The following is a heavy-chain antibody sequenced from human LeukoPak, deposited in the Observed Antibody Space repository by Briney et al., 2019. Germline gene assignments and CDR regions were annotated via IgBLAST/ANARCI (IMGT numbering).Heavy chain of an antibody. V-gene: IGHV1-2*02. CDR3: ARWGNYYDSSGYSPFVVDNWFDP. CDR2: INPNSGGT. Sequence: GASVKVSCKASGYTFTGYYIHWVRQAPGQGLEWMGWINPNSGGTNYAQKFQGRVTMTRDTSIRTAYMELSRLRSDDTAMYYCARWGNYYDSSGYSPFVVDNWFDPWGQGTLVTVSS. D-gene: IGHD3-22*01. J-gene: IGHJ5*02. CDR1: GYTFTGYY.